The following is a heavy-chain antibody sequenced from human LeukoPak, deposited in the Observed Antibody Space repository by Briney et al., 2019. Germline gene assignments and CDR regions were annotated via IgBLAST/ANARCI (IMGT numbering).Heavy chain of an antibody. CDR2: IYYSGST. CDR3: ARSLKSYIDL. CDR1: GGSISSYY. J-gene: IGHJ2*01. Sequence: SETLSLTCTVSGGSISSYYWSWIRQPPGKGLEWIGYIYYSGSTNYNPSLKSRVTISVDTSKNQFSLKLSSVTAADTAVYYCARSLKSYIDLWGRGTLVTASS. V-gene: IGHV4-59*01.